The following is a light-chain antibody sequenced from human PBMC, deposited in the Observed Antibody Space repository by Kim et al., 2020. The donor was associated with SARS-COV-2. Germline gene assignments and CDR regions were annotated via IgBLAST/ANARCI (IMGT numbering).Light chain of an antibody. Sequence: EIVMTQSPSTLSVSPGERATLSCSASQSVSSNLAWYQQKPGQAPRLLIYGASTRATGIPARFSGSGSGTEFTLTISSLQSEDFAVYYCQQYNSWPLTFGGGTKVDIK. V-gene: IGKV3D-15*01. CDR1: QSVSSN. CDR3: QQYNSWPLT. CDR2: GAS. J-gene: IGKJ4*01.